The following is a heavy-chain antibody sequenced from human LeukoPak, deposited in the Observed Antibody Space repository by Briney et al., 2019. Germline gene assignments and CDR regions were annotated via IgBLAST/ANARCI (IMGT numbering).Heavy chain of an antibody. CDR2: INPNSGGT. J-gene: IGHJ2*01. D-gene: IGHD6-19*01. CDR3: ARGIAVAGKAWYFDL. Sequence: GASVTVSCKASGYSFTAYWIHWVRQAPGQGLEWMGWINPNSGGTNYAQKFQGRVTMARDTSISTAYMELSRLRSDDTAVYYCARGIAVAGKAWYFDLWGRGTLVTVSS. CDR1: GYSFTAYW. V-gene: IGHV1-2*02.